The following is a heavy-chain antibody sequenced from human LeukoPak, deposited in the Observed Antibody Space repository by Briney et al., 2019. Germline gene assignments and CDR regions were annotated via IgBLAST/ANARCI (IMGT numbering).Heavy chain of an antibody. CDR3: ANQDRSGWWHFDY. V-gene: IGHV3-23*01. J-gene: IGHJ4*02. Sequence: GGSLRLSCAASGLTLSSYAMSWVRQAPGKGLEWVSAISGSGGSTYYADSVKGRFTISRDNSKNTLYLQMNSLRAEDTAVYYCANQDRSGWWHFDYWGQGTLVTVSS. D-gene: IGHD6-19*01. CDR2: ISGSGGST. CDR1: GLTLSSYA.